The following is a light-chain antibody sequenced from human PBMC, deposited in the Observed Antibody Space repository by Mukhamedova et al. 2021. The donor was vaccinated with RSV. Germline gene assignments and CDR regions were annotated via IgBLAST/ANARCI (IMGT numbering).Light chain of an antibody. V-gene: IGLV2-8*01. J-gene: IGLJ1*01. CDR3: SSYAGSNSYV. Sequence: HPGKVPKVMMYEVSKRPSGVPDRFSGSRSGNTASLTVSGLQAEDEADYYCSSYAGSNSYVFGTGTKVTVL. CDR2: EVS.